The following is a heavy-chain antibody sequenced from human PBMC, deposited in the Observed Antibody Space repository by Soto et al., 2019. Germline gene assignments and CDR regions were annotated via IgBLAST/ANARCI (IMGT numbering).Heavy chain of an antibody. Sequence: QLQLQESGPGLVKVSETLSLTCTVSGVSIISSSYYWGWIRQPPGKGLEWIGSMYYSENTYYNPSLKSRVTISVDTSKSQFSLKLSSVTAADTAVYYCAAYYDSSGYRDWGQGTLVTVSS. CDR2: MYYSENT. J-gene: IGHJ4*02. CDR1: GVSIISSSYY. D-gene: IGHD3-22*01. CDR3: AAYYDSSGYRD. V-gene: IGHV4-39*01.